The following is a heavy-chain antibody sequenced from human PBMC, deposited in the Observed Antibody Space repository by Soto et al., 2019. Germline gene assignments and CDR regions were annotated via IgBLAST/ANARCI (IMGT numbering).Heavy chain of an antibody. D-gene: IGHD3-10*01. Sequence: QVQLVQSGAEVKKPGSSVKVSCKASGGTFSSYAISWVRQAPGQGLEWMGGIIPIFGTANYAQKFQGRVTITADESTSTAYMELSSLRSEDTAVYYCARNAGSYYGSGSYHPYYFDYWGQGTLVTVSS. CDR3: ARNAGSYYGSGSYHPYYFDY. CDR2: IIPIFGTA. V-gene: IGHV1-69*01. J-gene: IGHJ4*02. CDR1: GGTFSSYA.